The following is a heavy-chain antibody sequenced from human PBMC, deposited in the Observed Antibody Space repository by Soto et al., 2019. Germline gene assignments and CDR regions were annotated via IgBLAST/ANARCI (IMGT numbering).Heavy chain of an antibody. V-gene: IGHV1-2*02. Sequence: QVQLVQSGAEVKQPGASVKVSCKSSGYTFSDVYIHWVRQAPGQGLEWMGCVDPNIGGTKQTQKCQGRLTMNRDTPTGTVYMELDRLRSDDTSVYYCARDNDGRLDYWGQGTLVTVSS. CDR2: VDPNIGGT. J-gene: IGHJ4*02. CDR3: ARDNDGRLDY. CDR1: GYTFSDVY. D-gene: IGHD2-8*01.